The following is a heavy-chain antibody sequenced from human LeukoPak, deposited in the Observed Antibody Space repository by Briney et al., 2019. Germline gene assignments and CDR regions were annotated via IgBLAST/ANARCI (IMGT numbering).Heavy chain of an antibody. CDR1: GGSFRGYY. CDR2: IYYSGST. Sequence: SETLSLTCGVCGGSFRGYYWVWIRHPPGKGLEWIGSIYYSGSTYYNPSLKSRVTISVDTSKNQFSLKLSSVTAADTAVYYCARQSSLRSPPVPWGKGTTVTVPS. J-gene: IGHJ6*04. CDR3: ARQSSLRSPPVP. V-gene: IGHV4-39*01. D-gene: IGHD3-16*01.